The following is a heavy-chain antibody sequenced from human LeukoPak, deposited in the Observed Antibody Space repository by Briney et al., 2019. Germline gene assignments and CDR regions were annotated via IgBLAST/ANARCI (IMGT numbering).Heavy chain of an antibody. V-gene: IGHV1-69*05. CDR1: GGTFSSYA. CDR2: IIPIFGTA. D-gene: IGHD5-18*01. CDR3: ARGRGYSYGYKDY. Sequence: GASVKVSCKASGGTFSSYAFSWVRQAPGQGLEWMGGIIPIFGTANYAQKFQGRVTITTDESTSTAYMELSSLRSEDTAVYYCARGRGYSYGYKDYWGQGTLATVSS. J-gene: IGHJ4*02.